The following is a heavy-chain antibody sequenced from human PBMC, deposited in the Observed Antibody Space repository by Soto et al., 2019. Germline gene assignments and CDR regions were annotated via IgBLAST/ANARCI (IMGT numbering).Heavy chain of an antibody. Sequence: GGSLRLSCVAAGFTFSSAAMNWVRQAPGKGLEWVSIISDTGTRTHYADSVKGRFTISRDNSKNTLYLDMNSLRAEDTAVYYCAKSLDIHYKNWFDPWGQGTVVTVSS. CDR1: GFTFSSAA. D-gene: IGHD4-4*01. J-gene: IGHJ5*02. CDR2: ISDTGTRT. V-gene: IGHV3-23*01. CDR3: AKSLDIHYKNWFDP.